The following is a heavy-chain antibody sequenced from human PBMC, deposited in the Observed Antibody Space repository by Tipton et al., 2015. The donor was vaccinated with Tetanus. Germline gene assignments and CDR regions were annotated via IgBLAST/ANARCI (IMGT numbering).Heavy chain of an antibody. V-gene: IGHV1-46*01. J-gene: IGHJ6*02. CDR1: GYTFTNYY. CDR3: ARSYDFYDSTGYTDDGMDV. CDR2: INPSAGTT. Sequence: QVQLAQSGAEMKKPGASVKVSCKASGYTFTNYYMHWVRQAPGQGLEWMGVINPSAGTTRYEQKFQGRVIMTRDTSTTTVYMELNSLRSEDTAVFYCARSYDFYDSTGYTDDGMDVWGQGTSVTVSS. D-gene: IGHD3-22*01.